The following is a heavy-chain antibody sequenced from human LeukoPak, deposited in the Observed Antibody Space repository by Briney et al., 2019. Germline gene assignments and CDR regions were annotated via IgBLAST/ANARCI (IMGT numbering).Heavy chain of an antibody. J-gene: IGHJ4*02. Sequence: ASETLSLTCTVSGGSISSSSYYWGWIRQPPGKGLEWIGSIYYSGSTYYNPSLKSRVTISVDTSKNQFSLKLSSVTAADTAVYYCARRGTVVWLQIRKNLGGFDYWGQGTLVTVSS. CDR2: IYYSGST. D-gene: IGHD5-24*01. CDR3: ARRGTVVWLQIRKNLGGFDY. CDR1: GGSISSSSYY. V-gene: IGHV4-39*07.